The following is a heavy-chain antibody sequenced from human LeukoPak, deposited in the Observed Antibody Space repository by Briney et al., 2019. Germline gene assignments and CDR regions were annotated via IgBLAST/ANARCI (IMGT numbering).Heavy chain of an antibody. CDR3: ARQSTTSVHFDY. CDR1: GVSISSYY. J-gene: IGHJ4*02. V-gene: IGHV4-4*07. Sequence: PWETLSLPCTVSGVSISSYYLGWVRQPAGKGLEWIGRIYTSDSTNTNPSLKSPVTMSGDTSKNHFSLKLSSVTVADTAVYYCARQSTTSVHFDYWGQGNRVTVSS. CDR2: IYTSDST. D-gene: IGHD2-2*01.